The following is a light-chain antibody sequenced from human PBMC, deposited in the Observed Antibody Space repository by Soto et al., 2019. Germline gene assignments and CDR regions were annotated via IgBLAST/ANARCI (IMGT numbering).Light chain of an antibody. V-gene: IGKV1-39*01. CDR2: AAS. Sequence: DIQMTQSPSTLSASVGDRVTITCRASQSISSYLNWYRENPGKAPKLLIYAASSLQSGVPSRFSGSGSGTDFTLTISSLQPEDFATYYCQQSYSTPPTFGQGTKVDIK. CDR1: QSISSY. CDR3: QQSYSTPPT. J-gene: IGKJ1*01.